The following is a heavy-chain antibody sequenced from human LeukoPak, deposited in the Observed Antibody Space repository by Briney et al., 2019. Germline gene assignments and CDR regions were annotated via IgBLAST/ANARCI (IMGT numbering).Heavy chain of an antibody. CDR2: IYPGGSDT. CDR1: GYSFTSSW. D-gene: IGHD1-26*01. CDR3: ARFSVGGTYYPNY. Sequence: GESLKISCQGSGYSFTSSWIGWVRQMPGKGLELMGIIYPGGSDTRSSPSFQGQVTISADKSISTAYLQWSSLKASDTAMYYCARFSVGGTYYPNYWGQGTLVCVSS. J-gene: IGHJ4*02. V-gene: IGHV5-51*01.